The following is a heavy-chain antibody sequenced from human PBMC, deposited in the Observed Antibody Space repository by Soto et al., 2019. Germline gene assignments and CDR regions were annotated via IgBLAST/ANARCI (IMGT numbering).Heavy chain of an antibody. D-gene: IGHD2-15*01. CDR2: ISAYNGNT. CDR3: ARDSEFRYCSGGSCYSHTRFDI. CDR1: GYTFTSYG. V-gene: IGHV1-18*01. Sequence: ASVKVSCKASGYTFTSYGISWVRQAPGQGLEWMGWISAYNGNTNYAQKLQGRVTMTTDTSTSTAYMELRSLRSDDTAVYYCARDSEFRYCSGGSCYSHTRFDIWGQGTMVTVSS. J-gene: IGHJ3*02.